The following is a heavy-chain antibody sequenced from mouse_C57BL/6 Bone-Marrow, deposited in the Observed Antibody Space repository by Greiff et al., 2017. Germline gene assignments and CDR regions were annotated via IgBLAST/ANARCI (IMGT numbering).Heavy chain of an antibody. CDR1: GYSFTAYP. Sequence: VQLKQSGPELVKPGASVKISCKASGYSFTAYPMNWVKQSNGKSLEWIGVINPNYGTTSYNQKFKGKATLTVDQSSSTAYMQLNSLTSEDSAVYYCARGRLIIILRYYAMDYWGQGTSGTVSS. V-gene: IGHV1-39*01. CDR2: INPNYGTT. CDR3: ARGRLIIILRYYAMDY. J-gene: IGHJ4*01. D-gene: IGHD1-1*01.